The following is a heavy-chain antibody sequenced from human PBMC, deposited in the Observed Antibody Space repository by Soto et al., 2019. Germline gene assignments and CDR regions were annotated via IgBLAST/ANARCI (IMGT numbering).Heavy chain of an antibody. Sequence: ASVKVSCKASGYTFTSYGISWVRQAPGQGLEWMGWISAYNGNTNYAQKLQGRVTMTTDTSTSTAYMELRSLRSDDTAVYYCAREVGMATIRAVYYYYGMDVWGQGTTVTVSS. D-gene: IGHD5-12*01. J-gene: IGHJ6*02. CDR2: ISAYNGNT. CDR1: GYTFTSYG. V-gene: IGHV1-18*01. CDR3: AREVGMATIRAVYYYYGMDV.